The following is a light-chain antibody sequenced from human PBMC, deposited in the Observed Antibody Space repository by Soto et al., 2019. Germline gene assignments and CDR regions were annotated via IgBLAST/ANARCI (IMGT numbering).Light chain of an antibody. Sequence: DIQMTQSPSSLSASVGDRVTITCRASQSISDYLNWYQQKPGKAPNLLIYASSILQSGDPSRFSGSGSGTDFTLTITSLHPEDFATYYCQQSRGTSLTFGGGTKVEVK. V-gene: IGKV1-39*01. J-gene: IGKJ4*01. CDR3: QQSRGTSLT. CDR2: ASS. CDR1: QSISDY.